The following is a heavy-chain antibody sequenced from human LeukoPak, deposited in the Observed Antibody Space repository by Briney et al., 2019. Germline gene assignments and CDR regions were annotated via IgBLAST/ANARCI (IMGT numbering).Heavy chain of an antibody. V-gene: IGHV3-23*01. CDR1: GFPFTSYG. CDR3: ARDGAIGGGYLDS. CDR2: ISGGGGST. J-gene: IGHJ4*02. Sequence: GGSLRLSCAASGFPFTSYGMSWVRQAPGKGLEWVSLISGGGGSTYYADSVKGRFTISRDNSKNTLYLQVNRLTAEDTAVYYCARDGAIGGGYLDSWGRGTLVTVSS. D-gene: IGHD2/OR15-2a*01.